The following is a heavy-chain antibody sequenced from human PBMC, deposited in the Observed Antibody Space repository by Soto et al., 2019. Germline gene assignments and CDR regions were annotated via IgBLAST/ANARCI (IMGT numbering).Heavy chain of an antibody. D-gene: IGHD3-3*01. CDR1: GGSISYY. CDR3: ARGIVDFWSGRHYFDY. Sequence: SETLSLTCTVSGGSISYYLSWIRQPSGKGLEWIGRIYTSGSTNYNPSLKSRVTMSIDTSKNQFSLKLTSVTAADTAVYFCARGIVDFWSGRHYFDYWGQGTLVTVSS. J-gene: IGHJ4*02. V-gene: IGHV4-4*07. CDR2: IYTSGST.